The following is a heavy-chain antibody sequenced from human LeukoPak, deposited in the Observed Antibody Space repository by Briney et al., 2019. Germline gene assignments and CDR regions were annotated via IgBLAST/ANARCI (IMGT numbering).Heavy chain of an antibody. CDR2: IWYDGSNK. Sequence: GGSLRLSCAASGFTFSSYGMHWVRQAPGKGLEWVAVIWYDGSNKYYADFVKGRFTISRDNSKNTLYLQMNSLRAEDTAVYYCARCSSGGSEILDYWGQGTLVTVSS. D-gene: IGHD2-15*01. CDR3: ARCSSGGSEILDY. J-gene: IGHJ4*02. V-gene: IGHV3-33*01. CDR1: GFTFSSYG.